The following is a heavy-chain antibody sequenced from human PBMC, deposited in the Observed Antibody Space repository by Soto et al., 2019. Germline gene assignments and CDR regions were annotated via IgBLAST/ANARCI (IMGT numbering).Heavy chain of an antibody. CDR3: ARDYKASALQGAGKYYYYGMDF. Sequence: ASVKVSCKASGYTFTSYGISWVRQAPGQGLEWMGWISAYNGNTNYAQKLQGRVTMTTDTSTSTAYMELRSLRSDDTAVYYCARDYKASALQGAGKYYYYGMDFWGQGTTVTGSS. D-gene: IGHD1-26*01. CDR2: ISAYNGNT. J-gene: IGHJ6*02. V-gene: IGHV1-18*01. CDR1: GYTFTSYG.